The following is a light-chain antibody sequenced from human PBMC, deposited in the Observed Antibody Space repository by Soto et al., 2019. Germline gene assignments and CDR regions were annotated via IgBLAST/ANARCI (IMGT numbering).Light chain of an antibody. CDR1: QSFSSN. Sequence: RVMTQSPATLSVSPGERATLSCRASQSFSSNLAWYQQTPGQAPRLLIHTTSTRATGIPARFSGSGSGTEFTLTISSLQSEDFAVYYCQQYNNWPPSFGQGTKVDIK. V-gene: IGKV3D-15*01. J-gene: IGKJ1*01. CDR2: TTS. CDR3: QQYNNWPPS.